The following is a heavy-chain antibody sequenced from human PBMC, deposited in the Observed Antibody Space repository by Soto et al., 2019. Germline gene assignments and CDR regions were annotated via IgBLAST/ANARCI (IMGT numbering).Heavy chain of an antibody. V-gene: IGHV1-69*01. D-gene: IGHD3-10*01. CDR3: ARDDGRGKGVFNY. J-gene: IGHJ4*02. CDR1: GGTFSSYA. Sequence: QVQLVQSGAEVKKPGSSVKVSCKASGGTFSSYAISWVRQAPGQGLEWMGGIIPIFGTANFAQSLQGRVTFTADESSSTVYMELSSLISEDTAVYYCARDDGRGKGVFNYWGQGTLVTVSS. CDR2: IIPIFGTA.